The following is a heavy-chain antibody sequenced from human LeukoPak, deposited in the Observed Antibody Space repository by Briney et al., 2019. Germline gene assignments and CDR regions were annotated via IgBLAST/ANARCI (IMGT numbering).Heavy chain of an antibody. Sequence: GGSLRLSCAASGFTFSSYSMNWVRQAPGKGLEWVSSISSSSSYIYYADSVKGRFTTSRDNAKNSLYLQMNSLRAEDTAVYYCARDLGVGANDIDYWGQGTLVTVSS. D-gene: IGHD1-26*01. CDR2: ISSSSSYI. J-gene: IGHJ4*02. CDR1: GFTFSSYS. CDR3: ARDLGVGANDIDY. V-gene: IGHV3-21*01.